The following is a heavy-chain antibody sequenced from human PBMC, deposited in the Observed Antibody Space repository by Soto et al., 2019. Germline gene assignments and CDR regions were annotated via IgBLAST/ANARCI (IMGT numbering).Heavy chain of an antibody. J-gene: IGHJ4*02. CDR3: ARDRGVPAVTITSPDS. CDR1: GYTFTGYY. Sequence: QVQLVQSGAEVKRPGASVKVSCKASGYTFTGYYIHWGRQPPGQGPEWRGWIDPSSGGTNFAQKFQGRVTMTRDTSISTAYMELSRLRSDDAAVYYCARDRGVPAVTITSPDSWGQGTLVTVSS. CDR2: IDPSSGGT. D-gene: IGHD2-2*01. V-gene: IGHV1-2*02.